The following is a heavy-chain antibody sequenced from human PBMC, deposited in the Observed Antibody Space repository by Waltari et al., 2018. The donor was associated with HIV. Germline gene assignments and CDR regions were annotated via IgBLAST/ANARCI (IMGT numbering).Heavy chain of an antibody. D-gene: IGHD1-26*01. Sequence: EVQLVESGGGLVQPGGSLRLSCAASGFTFSTYDMHWVRQATGKGLEWVSAIVSAGDTYYPGSVKGRFTISRENAKNSLYLQMNSLRAGDTAVYYCARGVIVGRGAFDIWGQGTMVTVSS. V-gene: IGHV3-13*01. CDR1: GFTFSTYD. CDR3: ARGVIVGRGAFDI. CDR2: IVSAGDT. J-gene: IGHJ3*02.